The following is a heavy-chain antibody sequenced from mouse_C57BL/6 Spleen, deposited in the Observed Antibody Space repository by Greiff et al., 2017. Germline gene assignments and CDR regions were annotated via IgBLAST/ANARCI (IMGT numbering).Heavy chain of an antibody. D-gene: IGHD1-1*01. Sequence: QVQLQQPGAELVRPGSSVKLSCKASGYTFTSYWMHWVKQRPIQGLEWIGNIDPSDSETHYNQKFKDKATLTVDKSSSTAYMQLSILTSEDSAVYYYASSIYYYGSSYWYFDVWGTGTTVTVSS. V-gene: IGHV1-52*01. CDR3: ASSIYYYGSSYWYFDV. CDR1: GYTFTSYW. CDR2: IDPSDSET. J-gene: IGHJ1*03.